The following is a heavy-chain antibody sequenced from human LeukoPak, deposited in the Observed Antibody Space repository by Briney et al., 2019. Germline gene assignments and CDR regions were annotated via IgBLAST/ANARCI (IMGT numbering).Heavy chain of an antibody. J-gene: IGHJ4*02. CDR2: ISNSGSTV. Sequence: GGSLRLSCAASGFTFSVYGINWVRQAPGKGLEWVSYISNSGSTVTYADSVKGRFTISRDNAKNSLYLQMSSLRVEDTAVYYCARVKWSSAWSGYWGQGVLVTVSS. CDR1: GFTFSVYG. D-gene: IGHD6-19*01. CDR3: ARVKWSSAWSGY. V-gene: IGHV3-48*01.